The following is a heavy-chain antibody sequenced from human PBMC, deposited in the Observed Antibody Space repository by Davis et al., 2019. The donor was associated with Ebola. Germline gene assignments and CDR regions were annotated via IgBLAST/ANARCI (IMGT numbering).Heavy chain of an antibody. D-gene: IGHD6-19*01. CDR1: GFTFSNYG. V-gene: IGHV3-23*01. CDR2: ISARGGST. J-gene: IGHJ4*02. CDR3: ATTPQYSSGQNKPFDY. Sequence: GESLKISCAASGFTFSNYGMSWVRQAPGKGLEWVSSISARGGSTYYADSVKGRFTISRDNSKNTLYLQMNSLRAEDTAVYYCATTPQYSSGQNKPFDYWGQGALVTVSS.